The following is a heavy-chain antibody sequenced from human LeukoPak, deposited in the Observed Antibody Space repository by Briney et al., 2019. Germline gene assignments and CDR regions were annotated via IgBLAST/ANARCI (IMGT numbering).Heavy chain of an antibody. D-gene: IGHD1-26*01. CDR2: INHSGNT. J-gene: IGHJ4*02. Sequence: PSETLSLTCAVYGGSFSGYYWSWIRQPPGKGLEWIGEINHSGNTNYNPSLKSRVTISVDTSKNQFSLKLSSVTAADTAVYYCARASVGAMDCWGQGTLVTVSS. V-gene: IGHV4-34*01. CDR1: GGSFSGYY. CDR3: ARASVGAMDC.